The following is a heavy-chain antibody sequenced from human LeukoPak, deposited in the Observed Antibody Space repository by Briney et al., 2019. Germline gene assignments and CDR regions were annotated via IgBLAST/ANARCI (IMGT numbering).Heavy chain of an antibody. D-gene: IGHD1-14*01. CDR3: ARVSLGIYWHYAL. J-gene: IGHJ2*01. V-gene: IGHV1-2*02. CDR2: INPSNGDT. Sequence: ASVKVSCKASGYTFTGYYMHWVRQAPGQGLEWMGWINPSNGDTNYAQKFQGRVTMTRDTSISTAYMELSRLRSDDTAVYYCARVSLGIYWHYALWGRGTLVTVSS. CDR1: GYTFTGYY.